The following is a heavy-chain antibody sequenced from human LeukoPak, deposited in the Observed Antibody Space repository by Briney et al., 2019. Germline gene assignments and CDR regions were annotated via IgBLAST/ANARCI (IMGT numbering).Heavy chain of an antibody. D-gene: IGHD6-13*01. Sequence: GGSLRLSCAASGFTVSSNYMSWVRQAPGKGLEWVSVIYSGGSTYYADSVKGRFTISRDNSKNTLYLQMNSLRAEDTAVYYCARDAMHISSSYAYWGQGTLVTVSS. J-gene: IGHJ4*02. V-gene: IGHV3-53*01. CDR3: ARDAMHISSSYAY. CDR1: GFTVSSNY. CDR2: IYSGGST.